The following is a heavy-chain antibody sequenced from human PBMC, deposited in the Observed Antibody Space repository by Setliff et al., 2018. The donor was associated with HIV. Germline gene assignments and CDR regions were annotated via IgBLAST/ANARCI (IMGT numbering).Heavy chain of an antibody. J-gene: IGHJ4*02. D-gene: IGHD4-17*01. CDR2: LSPSGTT. CDR1: GGSFSNYY. Sequence: PSESLSLTCTVYGGSFSNYYTNWIRQPPGKGLEWIGELSPSGTTRSNPSLQSRVTISLDTSNNQFSLKLTSVTAADTAMYYCASFFVTTVTNQDYWGPGTLVTVSS. CDR3: ASFFVTTVTNQDY. V-gene: IGHV4-34*01.